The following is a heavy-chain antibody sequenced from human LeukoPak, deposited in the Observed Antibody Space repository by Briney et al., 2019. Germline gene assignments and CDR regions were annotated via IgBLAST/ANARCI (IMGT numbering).Heavy chain of an antibody. CDR3: ARGLAEPNDFWSAYYPTAIDY. J-gene: IGHJ4*02. CDR1: GYTFTSYD. V-gene: IGHV1-8*01. D-gene: IGHD3-3*01. CDR2: MNPNSGNT. Sequence: ASVKVSCKASGYTFTSYDINWVRQATGQGLEWMGWMNPNSGNTGYAQKFQGRVTMTRNTSISTAYMELSSLRSEDTAVYYCARGLAEPNDFWSAYYPTAIDYWGQGTLVTVSS.